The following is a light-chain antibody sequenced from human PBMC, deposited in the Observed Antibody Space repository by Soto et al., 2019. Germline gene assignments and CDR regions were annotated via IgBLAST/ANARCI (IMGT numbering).Light chain of an antibody. CDR2: LNSDGSH. V-gene: IGLV4-69*01. J-gene: IGLJ3*02. CDR3: QTWGTGIQV. CDR1: SGHSSYA. Sequence: QLVLTQSPSASASLGASVKLTCTLSSGHSSYAIAWHQQQPEKGPRYLMKLNSDGSHSKGDGIPDRFSGSSSGAERYLTISSLKSEEEADYYCQTWGTGIQVFGGGTKLTVL.